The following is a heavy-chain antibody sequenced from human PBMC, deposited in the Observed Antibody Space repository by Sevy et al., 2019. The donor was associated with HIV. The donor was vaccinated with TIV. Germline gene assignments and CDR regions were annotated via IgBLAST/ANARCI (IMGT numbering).Heavy chain of an antibody. J-gene: IGHJ6*02. CDR2: INQDGSEK. V-gene: IGHV3-7*01. CDR1: GISISSHW. D-gene: IGHD5-12*01. CDR3: AREGSPYDTYYYYYGMDV. Sequence: GGSLRLSCVGSGISISSHWMNWVRQSPGKGLEWVANINQDGSEKYYVDSVKGRFTISRDNSQNSLFLQMNTLRAEDTAVYYCAREGSPYDTYYYYYGMDVWGQGTTVTVSS.